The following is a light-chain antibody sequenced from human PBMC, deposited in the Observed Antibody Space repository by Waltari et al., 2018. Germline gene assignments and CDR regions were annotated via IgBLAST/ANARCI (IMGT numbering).Light chain of an antibody. J-gene: IGKJ4*01. Sequence: IVLTHSPATLSLSPGESAPLSCRASQSVSTYLAWYQQQPGQAPRLLIYDAFNRAAGIPARFSGSGSGTDFTLTISSLEPEDSAVYYCQQRSNWPLTFGGGTKVEIK. CDR3: QQRSNWPLT. V-gene: IGKV3-11*01. CDR1: QSVSTY. CDR2: DAF.